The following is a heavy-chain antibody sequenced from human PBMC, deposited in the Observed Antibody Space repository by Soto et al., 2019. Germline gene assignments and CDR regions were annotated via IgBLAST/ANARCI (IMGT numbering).Heavy chain of an antibody. V-gene: IGHV4-59*01. D-gene: IGHD6-19*01. J-gene: IGHJ4*02. CDR3: AMEIAVAGTPHDY. CDR1: GGSISDYY. Sequence: PSETLSLTCTVSGGSISDYYWSWIRQPPGKGLEYIGYIYYTGSTNYNPSLKSRVTISVDTSKNQLSLKLSSVTAADTAVYYCAMEIAVAGTPHDYWGQGTQVTVSS. CDR2: IYYTGST.